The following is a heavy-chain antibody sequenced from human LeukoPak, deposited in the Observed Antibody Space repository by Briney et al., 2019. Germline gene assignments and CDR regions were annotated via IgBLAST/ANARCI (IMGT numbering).Heavy chain of an antibody. CDR3: AKVRGGVVVVAAPLGY. J-gene: IGHJ4*02. V-gene: IGHV3-23*01. CDR2: ISGSGGST. D-gene: IGHD2-15*01. CDR1: GFTFSSYA. Sequence: GGSLRLSCAASGFTFSSYAMSWVRQAPGKGLEWVSAISGSGGSTYYADSVKGRFTISRDNSKNTLYLQMNSLRAEDTAVYYGAKVRGGVVVVAAPLGYWGQRTLVTVSS.